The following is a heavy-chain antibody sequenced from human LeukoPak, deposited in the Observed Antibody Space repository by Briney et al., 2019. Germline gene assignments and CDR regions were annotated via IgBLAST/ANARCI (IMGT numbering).Heavy chain of an antibody. Sequence: PGGSLRLSCAASGFTFSSYAMSWVPPAPGKGRKWVSAISGSGGSTYYADSVKGRFTISRDNSKNTLYLQMNSLRAEDTAVYYCAKDYYYDNRGYAFDIWGQGTIVTVSS. D-gene: IGHD3-22*01. V-gene: IGHV3-23*01. CDR2: ISGSGGST. CDR1: GFTFSSYA. J-gene: IGHJ3*02. CDR3: AKDYYYDNRGYAFDI.